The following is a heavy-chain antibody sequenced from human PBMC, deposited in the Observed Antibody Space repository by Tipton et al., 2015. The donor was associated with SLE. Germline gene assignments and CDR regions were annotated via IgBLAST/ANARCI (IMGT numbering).Heavy chain of an antibody. V-gene: IGHV4-59*08. Sequence: LRLSCTVSGDSMGTYCWSWIRQPPGKGLEWIAWICYSGISNYNPSLKTRVTISLDTSKNQFSLKLSSVTAADTAVYYCAVGYCSGGSCYSGGWFDPWGQGTLVTVSS. J-gene: IGHJ5*02. D-gene: IGHD2-15*01. CDR1: GDSMGTYC. CDR3: AVGYCSGGSCYSGGWFDP. CDR2: ICYSGIS.